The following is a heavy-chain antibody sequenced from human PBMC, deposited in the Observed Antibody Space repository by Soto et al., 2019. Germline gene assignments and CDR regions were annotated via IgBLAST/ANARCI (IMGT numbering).Heavy chain of an antibody. Sequence: EVQLVESGGGLVKPGGSLRLSCAASGFTFSSYSMNWVRQAPGKGLEWVSSISSSSSYIYYADSVKGRFTITRDNAKNSLYLQMNSLRAEDTAVYYCARSVPALGMDVWGQGTTVTVSS. D-gene: IGHD2-2*01. V-gene: IGHV3-21*01. CDR1: GFTFSSYS. CDR2: ISSSSSYI. J-gene: IGHJ6*02. CDR3: ARSVPALGMDV.